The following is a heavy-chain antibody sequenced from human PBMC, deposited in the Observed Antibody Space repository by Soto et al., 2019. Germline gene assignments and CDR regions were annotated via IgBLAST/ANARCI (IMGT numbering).Heavy chain of an antibody. CDR1: GGSLSGYY. V-gene: IGHV4-34*01. CDR3: ARGQEGVVATH. J-gene: IGHJ4*02. Sequence: QVQLQQWGAGLLKPSETLSLNCAVTGGSLSGYYWCWIRQPPGKGLEWIGEVKDGGHTNYSPSLRDRVTTSSDTSNNQLSRSPTSVTAADTGVYYCARGQEGVVATHWDQGSLVTVSS. D-gene: IGHD5-12*01. CDR2: VKDGGHT.